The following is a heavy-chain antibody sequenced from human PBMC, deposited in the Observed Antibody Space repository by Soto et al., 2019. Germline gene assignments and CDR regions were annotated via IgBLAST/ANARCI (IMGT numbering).Heavy chain of an antibody. J-gene: IGHJ4*02. CDR3: AREPKQNCESSPWNGGFDS. CDR2: HYQSGST. D-gene: IGHD3-3*01. V-gene: IGHV4-38-2*02. Sequence: SEPLSLTCAVSGYSLSSGYYWGWTRQPPGKGLEWIGSHYQSGSTYYKPALKSRVAMYVDPSTNQFSLKRAAETDGDAAVYFCAREPKQNCESSPWNGGFDSWGQGTLVTVSS. CDR1: GYSLSSGYY.